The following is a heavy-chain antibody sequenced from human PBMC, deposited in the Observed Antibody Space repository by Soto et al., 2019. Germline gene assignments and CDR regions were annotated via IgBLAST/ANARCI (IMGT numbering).Heavy chain of an antibody. V-gene: IGHV3-9*01. CDR1: GFTFDDYA. CDR2: ITWNSGYI. J-gene: IGHJ4*02. Sequence: PGGSLRLSCVASGFTFDDYAMHWVRQAPGKGLEWVSYITWNSGYIGYADSVKGRFTISRDNANNSLYLQMNSLKPEDTAFYYCAKALYGSSSSPIDYWGQGTLVTVSS. CDR3: AKALYGSSSSPIDY. D-gene: IGHD6-13*01.